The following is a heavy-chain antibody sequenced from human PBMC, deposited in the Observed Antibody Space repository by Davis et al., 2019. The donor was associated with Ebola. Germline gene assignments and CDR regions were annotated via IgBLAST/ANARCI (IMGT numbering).Heavy chain of an antibody. CDR3: ARGDYGGNLG. CDR2: INHSGST. J-gene: IGHJ4*02. V-gene: IGHV4-34*01. CDR1: GGPFSGFY. Sequence: SETLSLTCAVYGGPFSGFYWSWIRQTPGKGLEWIGEINHSGSTNYNPSLKSRVTISVDTSKNQISLKLRSVTAADTAMYYCARGDYGGNLGWGQGTLVTVSS. D-gene: IGHD4-23*01.